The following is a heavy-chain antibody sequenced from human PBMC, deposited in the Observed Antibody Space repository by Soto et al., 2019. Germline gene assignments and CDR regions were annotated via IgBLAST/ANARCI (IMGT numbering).Heavy chain of an antibody. CDR2: IYYSGRT. V-gene: IGHV4-39*01. CDR1: GESISSSSYY. D-gene: IGHD2-21*02. J-gene: IGHJ4*02. CDR3: ARQRTTVVTQAYFDH. Sequence: SETLSLTCIVSGESISSSSYYWGWIRQPPGKGLEWIGSIYYSGRTYYNPSFKSRVTISIDTSRNQFSLKLSSVTATDTAVYYCARQRTTVVTQAYFDHWGQGALVTVPQ.